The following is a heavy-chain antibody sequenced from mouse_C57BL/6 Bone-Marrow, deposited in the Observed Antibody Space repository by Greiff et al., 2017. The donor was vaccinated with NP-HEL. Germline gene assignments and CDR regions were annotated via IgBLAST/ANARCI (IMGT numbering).Heavy chain of an antibody. CDR3: ARGFITTVPFAY. D-gene: IGHD1-1*01. Sequence: EVQLQQSGPELVKPGASVKISCKASGYTFTDYYMNWVKQSHGKSLEWIGDINPNNGGTSYNQKFKGKATLTVDKSSSTAYMELRSLTSEDSAVYYCARGFITTVPFAYWGQGTLVTVSA. CDR2: INPNNGGT. V-gene: IGHV1-26*01. J-gene: IGHJ3*01. CDR1: GYTFTDYY.